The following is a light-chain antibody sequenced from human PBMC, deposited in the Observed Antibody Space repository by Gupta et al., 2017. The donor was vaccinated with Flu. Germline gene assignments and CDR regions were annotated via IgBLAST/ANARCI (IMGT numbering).Light chain of an antibody. CDR2: NNS. J-gene: IGLJ1*01. CDR3: QSFDNDLGGTYV. V-gene: IGLV1-40*01. CDR1: GSNIGAGYV. Sequence: QSVLPQPPSVSGAPGPRVTISCSGSGSNIGAGYVVHWYQQHPGKAPKLLIHNNSNRPSGVPDRFSGSISGTSGSLAITGLQADDEADYYCQSFDNDLGGTYVFGTGTKVTVL.